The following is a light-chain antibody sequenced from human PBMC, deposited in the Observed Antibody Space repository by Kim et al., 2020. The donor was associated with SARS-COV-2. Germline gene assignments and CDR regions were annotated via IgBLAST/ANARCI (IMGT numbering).Light chain of an antibody. CDR1: KLGDKY. J-gene: IGLJ2*01. CDR3: QAWESSTVV. CDR2: QDS. Sequence: SYELTQPPSVSVSPGQTASITCSGDKLGDKYACWYQQKPGQSPVLVIYQDSKRPSGIPERSSGSNLGNTATLTISGTQAMVEADYSCQAWESSTVVFGGG. V-gene: IGLV3-1*01.